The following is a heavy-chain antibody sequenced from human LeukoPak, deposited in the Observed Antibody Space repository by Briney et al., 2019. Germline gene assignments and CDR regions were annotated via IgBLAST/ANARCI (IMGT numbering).Heavy chain of an antibody. CDR2: IWYDGSNK. D-gene: IGHD6-6*01. CDR3: ARSSYSSSSSV. Sequence: GGSLRLSCAASGFTFSSYGMHWVRQAPGKGLEWVAVIWYDGSNKYYADSVKGRFTISRDNSKNILYLQLNSLRAEDTAVYYCARSSYSSSSSVWGQGTMVTVSS. V-gene: IGHV3-33*01. CDR1: GFTFSSYG. J-gene: IGHJ3*01.